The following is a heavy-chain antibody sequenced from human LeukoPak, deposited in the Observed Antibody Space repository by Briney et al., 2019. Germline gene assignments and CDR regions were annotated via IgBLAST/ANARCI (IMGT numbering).Heavy chain of an antibody. D-gene: IGHD6-13*01. V-gene: IGHV3-30*02. J-gene: IGHJ4*02. CDR1: GVTFSSYG. CDR3: AKDLTGSSWTFDY. Sequence: GGSLRLSCAASGVTFSSYGMHWVRQAPGKGLERVAFIRKDGSNKYYADSAKGPCSISRDNTKNTLYLQMNSLRAEDTAVYYCAKDLTGSSWTFDYWGQATLVTVSS. CDR2: IRKDGSNK.